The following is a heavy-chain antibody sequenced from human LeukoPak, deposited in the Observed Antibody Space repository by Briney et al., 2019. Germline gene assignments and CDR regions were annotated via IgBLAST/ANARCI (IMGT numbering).Heavy chain of an antibody. CDR2: IYYSGST. CDR3: ARVGDYCDSSGYFGTAFDI. J-gene: IGHJ3*02. D-gene: IGHD3-22*01. Sequence: SETLSLTCTVSGGSIGSSSYYWGWIRQPPGKGLEWIGSIYYSGSTNYNPSLKSRVTISVDTSKNQFSLKLSSVTAADTAVYYCARVGDYCDSSGYFGTAFDIWGQGTMVTVSS. CDR1: GGSIGSSSYY. V-gene: IGHV4-39*07.